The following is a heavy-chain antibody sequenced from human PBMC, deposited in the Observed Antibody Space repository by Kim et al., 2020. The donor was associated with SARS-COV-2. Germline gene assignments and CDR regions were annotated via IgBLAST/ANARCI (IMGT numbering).Heavy chain of an antibody. CDR3: ARESVTGTDAFDI. V-gene: IGHV3-48*03. Sequence: GGSLRLSCAPSGFTFSSYEINWVRQAPGKALEWVSYISDSGSTTYYADSVKGRFTISRDNVKNSLFLQMNSLRAEDTAVYYCARESVTGTDAFDIWSQGTLVTVSS. J-gene: IGHJ3*02. CDR1: GFTFSSYE. CDR2: ISDSGSTT. D-gene: IGHD6-19*01.